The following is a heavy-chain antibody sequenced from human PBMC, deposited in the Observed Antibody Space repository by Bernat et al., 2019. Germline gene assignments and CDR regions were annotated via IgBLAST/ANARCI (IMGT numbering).Heavy chain of an antibody. D-gene: IGHD6-6*01. V-gene: IGHV4-59*01. CDR1: GGSISSYY. CDR2: IYYSGST. CDR3: ARERIAARSFDY. Sequence: QVQLQESGPGLVKPSETLSLTCTVSGGSISSYYWSWIRQPPGKGLEWIGYIYYSGSTNYHPSLKSRVTISVDTSKNQFSLKLSSVTAADTAVYYCARERIAARSFDYWGQGTLVTVSS. J-gene: IGHJ4*02.